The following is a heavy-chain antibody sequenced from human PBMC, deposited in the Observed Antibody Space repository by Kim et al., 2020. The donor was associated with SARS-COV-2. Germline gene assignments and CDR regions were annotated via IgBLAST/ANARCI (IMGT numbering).Heavy chain of an antibody. V-gene: IGHV4-61*02. CDR3: ASGYCSSTSCSFDY. Sequence: SETLSLTCTVSGGSISSGSYYWSWIRQPAGKGLEWIGRIYTSGSTNYNPSLKSRVTISVDTSKNQFSLKLSSVTAADTAVYYCASGYCSSTSCSFDYWGQGTLVTVSS. CDR1: GGSISSGSYY. J-gene: IGHJ4*02. D-gene: IGHD2-2*01. CDR2: IYTSGST.